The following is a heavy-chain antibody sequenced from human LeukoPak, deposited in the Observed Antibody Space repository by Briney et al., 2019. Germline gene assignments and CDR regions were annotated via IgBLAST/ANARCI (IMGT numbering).Heavy chain of an antibody. D-gene: IGHD4-17*01. CDR1: GYTFTGYY. Sequence: ASVKVSCKASGYTFTGYYMHWVRQAPGQGLEWMGWISAYNGNTNYAQKLQGRVTMTTDTSTSTAYMELRSLRSDDTAVYYCARCAPYGDCFDYWGQGTLVTVSS. J-gene: IGHJ4*02. V-gene: IGHV1-18*04. CDR2: ISAYNGNT. CDR3: ARCAPYGDCFDY.